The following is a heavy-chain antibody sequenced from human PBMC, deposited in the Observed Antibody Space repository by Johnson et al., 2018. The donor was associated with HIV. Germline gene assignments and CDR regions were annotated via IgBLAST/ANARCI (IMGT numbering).Heavy chain of an antibody. D-gene: IGHD3-16*01. CDR1: GFTFSSYA. CDR2: ISYDGTNK. V-gene: IGHV3-30-3*01. Sequence: QVQLVESGGGVVQPGRSLRLSCAASGFTFSSYAIHWVRQAPGKGLEWVAVISYDGTNKYYADPVKGRFTVSRDNSKNTLYLQMNSLRAEDTAVYYCAREGGLTGAFDIWGQGTMVTVSS. CDR3: AREGGLTGAFDI. J-gene: IGHJ3*02.